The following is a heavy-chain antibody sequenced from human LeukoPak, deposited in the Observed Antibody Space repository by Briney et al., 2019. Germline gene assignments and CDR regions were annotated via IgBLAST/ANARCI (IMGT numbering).Heavy chain of an antibody. J-gene: IGHJ4*02. V-gene: IGHV3-74*01. Sequence: GGSLRLSCAASGFTFSNYWMHWVRHAPGKGLVWVSRIKSDGSTTHYAGSVKGRFTISRDNAKNTLYLQMNSLRAEDTALYYCVRGGSGYVNSWGQGTLVTVSS. D-gene: IGHD5-12*01. CDR1: GFTFSNYW. CDR3: VRGGSGYVNS. CDR2: IKSDGSTT.